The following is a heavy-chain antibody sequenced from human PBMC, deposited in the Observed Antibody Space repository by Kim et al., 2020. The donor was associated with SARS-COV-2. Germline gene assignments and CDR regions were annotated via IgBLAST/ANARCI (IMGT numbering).Heavy chain of an antibody. J-gene: IGHJ6*02. D-gene: IGHD3-10*01. V-gene: IGHV4-39*01. CDR2: IYYSGST. CDR1: GGSISSSSYY. Sequence: SETLSLTCTVSGGSISSSSYYWGWIRQPPGKGLEWIGSIYYSGSTYYNPSLKSRVTISVDTSKNQFSLKLSSVTAADTAVYYCARRAVRGVPYGMDVWGQGTTVTVSS. CDR3: ARRAVRGVPYGMDV.